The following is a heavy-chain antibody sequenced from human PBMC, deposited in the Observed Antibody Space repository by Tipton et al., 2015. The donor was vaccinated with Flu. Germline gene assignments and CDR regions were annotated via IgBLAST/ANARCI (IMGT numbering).Heavy chain of an antibody. D-gene: IGHD6-19*01. CDR2: IYSGGRT. CDR1: GFTITANY. Sequence: SLRLSCAASGFTITANYMSWVRQAPGKGLEWVSVIYSGGRTHYAEAVRGRFTIYRDISKNALYLAINSLRTEDTAVYYCAKDGWDTSGWYPFDYWGQGTLVTVSS. CDR3: AKDGWDTSGWYPFDY. V-gene: IGHV3-66*02. J-gene: IGHJ4*02.